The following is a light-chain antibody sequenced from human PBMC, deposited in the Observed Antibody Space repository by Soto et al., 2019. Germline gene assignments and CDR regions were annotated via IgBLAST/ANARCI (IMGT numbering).Light chain of an antibody. CDR2: EVS. J-gene: IGLJ2*01. CDR1: SSDVGGYNY. V-gene: IGLV2-8*01. CDR3: SSDAGSNNLV. Sequence: QSALTQPPSASGSPGQSVTISCTGTSSDVGGYNYVSWYQQHPGKAPKLVIYEVSKRPAGVPDRFSGSKSGNTASLTVSGLKAEDEADYYCSSDAGSNNLVFGGGTKLTVL.